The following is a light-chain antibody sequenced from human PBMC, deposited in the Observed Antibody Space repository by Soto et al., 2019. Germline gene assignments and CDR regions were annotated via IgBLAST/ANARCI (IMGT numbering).Light chain of an antibody. CDR1: QSLSSN. CDR3: QQYNNWPRT. CDR2: GAS. J-gene: IGKJ1*01. V-gene: IGKV3-15*01. Sequence: EIVMTQSPATLSVSPGERVTLSCRASQSLSSNLAWYQQKPGQAPRLLIYGASTRATGIPARFSGSGSETEFTLTISSLQSEDFAVYYCQQYNNWPRTFGQGTKVDIK.